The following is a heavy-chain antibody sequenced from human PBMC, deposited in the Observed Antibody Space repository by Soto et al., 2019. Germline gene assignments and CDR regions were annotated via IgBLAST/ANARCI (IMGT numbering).Heavy chain of an antibody. CDR3: ATYSGIGHGWGIDS. Sequence: GESLKISCKVSGHSFTSYWIRWVRQMSGKGLEWMGRIDPSDSYIDSSPSFQGHVSISADKSTNTAYLHWSSLKDSDTAMYYCATYSGIGHGWGIDSWGPGTLVTVSS. J-gene: IGHJ4*02. CDR1: GHSFTSYW. V-gene: IGHV5-10-1*01. CDR2: IDPSDSYI. D-gene: IGHD3-16*01.